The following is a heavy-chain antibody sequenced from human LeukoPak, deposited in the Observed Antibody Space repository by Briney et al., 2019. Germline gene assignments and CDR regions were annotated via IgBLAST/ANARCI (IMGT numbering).Heavy chain of an antibody. D-gene: IGHD4-11*01. V-gene: IGHV4-34*13. CDR2: DGGKT. CDR3: ARRPFPPTTVTTSYYYMDV. J-gene: IGHJ6*03. Sequence: DGGKTNYNPSLRGRATISVDTSSNQFSLELRSVTAADTAVYYCARRPFPPTTVTTSYYYMDVWGKRTTGTVSS.